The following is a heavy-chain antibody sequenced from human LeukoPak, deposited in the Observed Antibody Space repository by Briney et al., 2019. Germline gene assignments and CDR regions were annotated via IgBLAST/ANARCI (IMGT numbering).Heavy chain of an antibody. Sequence: PSETLSLTCAVYGGSFSGYYWSWIRQPPGKGLEWIGEINHSGSTNYNPSLKRRVTISVDTSKNQLSLKLSYVTAADTAVYYCARDGSGGYYYFDYWGQGTLVTVSS. CDR2: INHSGST. D-gene: IGHD6-19*01. V-gene: IGHV4-34*01. CDR3: ARDGSGGYYYFDY. CDR1: GGSFSGYY. J-gene: IGHJ4*02.